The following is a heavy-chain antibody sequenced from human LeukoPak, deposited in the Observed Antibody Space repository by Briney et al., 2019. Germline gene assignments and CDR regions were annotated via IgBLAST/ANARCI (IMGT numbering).Heavy chain of an antibody. V-gene: IGHV3-23*01. J-gene: IGHJ4*02. CDR3: ANRNYYDRRFYYYYYFDY. D-gene: IGHD3-22*01. Sequence: GGSLRLSCAASGFTFKNYVMNWVRQAPGKGLEWVSAISGSGDSTYYTDSVKGRFTISRDNSENTLYLQMNSLRAEDTAMYNCANRNYYDRRFYYYYYFDYWGQGTLVTVSS. CDR1: GFTFKNYV. CDR2: ISGSGDST.